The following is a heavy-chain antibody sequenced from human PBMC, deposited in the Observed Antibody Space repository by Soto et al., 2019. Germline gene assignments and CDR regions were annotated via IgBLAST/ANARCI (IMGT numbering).Heavy chain of an antibody. CDR2: IYWDDTK. D-gene: IGHD6-13*01. Sequence: ASGPTLVNPTQTLTLTCTFSGCSLSTSAVGVGWIRQPPGKALEWLALIYWDDTKRYSASLKSRLTITKDTSKNQVVLTMTNMGPVDTGTYYCAHRRHSSSWYIWSDPWGQGTLVTVSS. J-gene: IGHJ5*02. V-gene: IGHV2-5*02. CDR3: AHRRHSSSWYIWSDP. CDR1: GCSLSTSAVG.